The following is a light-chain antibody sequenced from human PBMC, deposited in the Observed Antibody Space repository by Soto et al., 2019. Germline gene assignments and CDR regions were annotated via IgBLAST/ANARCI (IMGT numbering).Light chain of an antibody. J-gene: IGKJ1*01. CDR1: QSISTW. CDR2: KAS. CDR3: QQYNSYPWT. V-gene: IGKV1-5*03. Sequence: DIQMTQSPSILSASVGDRVTITFRASQSISTWLAWYQQTSGKAYNLLIYKASSLESGVPSRFSGSGSGTEFTLTISSLQPDDFATYYCQQYNSYPWTFGQGPKVEIK.